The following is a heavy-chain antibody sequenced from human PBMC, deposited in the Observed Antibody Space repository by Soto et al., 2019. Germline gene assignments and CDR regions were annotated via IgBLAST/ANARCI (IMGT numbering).Heavy chain of an antibody. V-gene: IGHV1-46*01. CDR1: GYTFTSYY. D-gene: IGHD5-12*01. CDR2: INPSGGST. CDR3: AREEEWLQFGY. Sequence: GASVKVSCKASGYTFTSYYMHCVRQAPGQGLEWMGIINPSGGSTSYAQKFQGRVTMTRDTSTSTVYMELSSLRSEDTAVYYCAREEEWLQFGYWGQGTLVTVSS. J-gene: IGHJ4*02.